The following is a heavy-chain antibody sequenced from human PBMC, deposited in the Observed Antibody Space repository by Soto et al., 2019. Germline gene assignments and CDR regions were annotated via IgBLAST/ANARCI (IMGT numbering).Heavy chain of an antibody. CDR1: GFTFSSYG. CDR2: IWYDGSNK. D-gene: IGHD6-13*01. CDR3: ARVIRRSSWFDY. J-gene: IGHJ4*02. V-gene: IGHV3-33*01. Sequence: QVKLVESGGGVVQPGRSLRLSCAASGFTFSSYGMHWVRQAPGKGLEWVAVIWYDGSNKYYADSVTCRFTISIDNSKNTLYMKMNGLRAEDTAVYYCARVIRRSSWFDYWGQGTLGTFSS.